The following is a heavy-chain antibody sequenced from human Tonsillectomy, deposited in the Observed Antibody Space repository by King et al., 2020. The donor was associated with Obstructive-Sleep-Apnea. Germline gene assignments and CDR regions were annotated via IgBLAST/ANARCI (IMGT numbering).Heavy chain of an antibody. CDR2: IYYSGST. Sequence: VQLQESGPGLVKPSETLSLTCTVSGGSISPYYWSWIRQPPGKGLELIGYIYYSGSTYYNPSLKSRVTISVDTSKNHFSLKLNSVTAADSAVYYCVRLRGTTGPVDYWGQGTLVTVSS. CDR1: GGSISPYY. CDR3: VRLRGTTGPVDY. V-gene: IGHV4-59*08. J-gene: IGHJ4*02. D-gene: IGHD1-1*01.